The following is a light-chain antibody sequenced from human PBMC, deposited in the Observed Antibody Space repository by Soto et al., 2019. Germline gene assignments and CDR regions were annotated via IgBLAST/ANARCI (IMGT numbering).Light chain of an antibody. J-gene: IGKJ1*01. CDR1: QSVSSN. Sequence: EVVLTQSPGTVSLSPGERVTLSCRASQSVSSNLAWYQQKPGQAPRLLIYAVSTRATGIPARFSGSGSGTEFTLTISSLQSEDFAVYYCQQYNKWPLTFGQGTKVEIK. V-gene: IGKV3-15*01. CDR3: QQYNKWPLT. CDR2: AVS.